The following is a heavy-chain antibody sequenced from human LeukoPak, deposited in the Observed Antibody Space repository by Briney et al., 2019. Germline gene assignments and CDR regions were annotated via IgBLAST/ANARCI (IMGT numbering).Heavy chain of an antibody. V-gene: IGHV3-21*01. D-gene: IGHD3-22*01. J-gene: IGHJ3*02. CDR3: ARAPPDYYDSSGYASGAFDI. CDR1: GFTFSSYS. CDR2: ISSSSSYI. Sequence: GGSLRLSCAVSGFTFSSYSMNWVRQAPGKGLEWVSSISSSSSYIYYADSVKGRFTISRDNAKKSLYLQMNSLRAEDTAVYYCARAPPDYYDSSGYASGAFDIWGQGTMVTVSS.